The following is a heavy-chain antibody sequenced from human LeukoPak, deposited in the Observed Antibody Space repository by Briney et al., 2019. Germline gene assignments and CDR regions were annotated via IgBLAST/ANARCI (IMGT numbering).Heavy chain of an antibody. V-gene: IGHV4-34*01. Sequence: SATLSLTCAVYGGSFSGYYWSWIRQPPGKGLEWIGEINHSGSTNYNPSLKSRVTISVDTSKNQFSLKLSSVTAADTAVYYCARGPVGNYYFDYWGQGTLVTVSS. J-gene: IGHJ4*02. D-gene: IGHD1-26*01. CDR3: ARGPVGNYYFDY. CDR2: INHSGST. CDR1: GGSFSGYY.